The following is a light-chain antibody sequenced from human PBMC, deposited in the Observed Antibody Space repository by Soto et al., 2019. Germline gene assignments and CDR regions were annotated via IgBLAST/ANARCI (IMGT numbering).Light chain of an antibody. J-gene: IGKJ1*01. CDR2: GAS. V-gene: IGKV3-15*01. CDR3: QQYNTWLWT. Sequence: EVVMTQSPATLSVSPGERVTLSCRASQSINAHLAWYQQKPGQAPRLLIHGASTRATGIPARCSGSGFGTEFILHISSLQSEDFAVYYCQQYNTWLWTFGQGTKVEIQ. CDR1: QSINAH.